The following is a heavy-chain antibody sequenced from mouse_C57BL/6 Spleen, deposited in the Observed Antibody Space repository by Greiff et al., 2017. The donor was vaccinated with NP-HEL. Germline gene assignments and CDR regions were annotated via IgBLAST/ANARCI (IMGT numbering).Heavy chain of an antibody. J-gene: IGHJ2*01. V-gene: IGHV1-55*01. CDR1: GYTFTSYW. Sequence: QVQLQQSGAELVKPGASVKSSCRASGYTFTSYWITWVKRRPGQGLGWIGDIYPGSGSTNYNEKFKSKATLTVDTSSSTAYMQLSSLTSEDSAVYYCASTTTVRYFDYWGQGTTLTVSS. CDR3: ASTTTVRYFDY. CDR2: IYPGSGST. D-gene: IGHD1-1*01.